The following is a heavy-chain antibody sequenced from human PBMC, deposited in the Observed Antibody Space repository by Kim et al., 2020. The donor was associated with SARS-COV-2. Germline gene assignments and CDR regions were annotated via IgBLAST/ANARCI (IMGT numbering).Heavy chain of an antibody. CDR3: ARLFRAGLIDY. CDR2: T. D-gene: IGHD2-21*01. Sequence: TTNNPSLKRRVTISVDPAKNQFSLNLSSVTAADTAVYYCARLFRAGLIDYWGQGTLVTVSS. V-gene: IGHV4-59*08. J-gene: IGHJ4*02.